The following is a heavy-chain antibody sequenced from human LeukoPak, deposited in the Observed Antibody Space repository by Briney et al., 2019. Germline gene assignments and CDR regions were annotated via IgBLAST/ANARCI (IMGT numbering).Heavy chain of an antibody. Sequence: GASVKVSCKASGYTFTSYGISWVRQAPGQGLEWMGWISAYNGNTNFAQKLQGRVTMTTDTSTSTAYMELRSLRSDDTAVYYCARDSGYDILTGYSPDAFDIWGQGTMVTASS. CDR3: ARDSGYDILTGYSPDAFDI. D-gene: IGHD3-9*01. J-gene: IGHJ3*02. CDR2: ISAYNGNT. V-gene: IGHV1-18*01. CDR1: GYTFTSYG.